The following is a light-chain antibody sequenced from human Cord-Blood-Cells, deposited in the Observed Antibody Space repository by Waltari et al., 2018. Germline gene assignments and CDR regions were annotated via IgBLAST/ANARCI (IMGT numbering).Light chain of an antibody. V-gene: IGKV3-11*01. J-gene: IGKJ3*01. CDR3: QQRSNWPPEFT. CDR2: YAS. Sequence: EIVLTQSPATLSLSPGERATLSCRASQSVSRYLAWYQQKPGQAPRLLIYYASNRATGIPARFSGSGSGTDFTLTISSLEPEDFAVYYCQQRSNWPPEFTFGPGTKVDIK. CDR1: QSVSRY.